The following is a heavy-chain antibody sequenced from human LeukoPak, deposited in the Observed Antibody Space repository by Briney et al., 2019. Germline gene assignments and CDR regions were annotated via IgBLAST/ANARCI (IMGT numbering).Heavy chain of an antibody. V-gene: IGHV4-59*08. Sequence: SETLSLTCTVSGDSITNYYWNWIRQPPGKGLEWIGYISYSGSTKYSPSLKSRVTISVDTSNNQFSLKLSSVTAADTAVYYCARRRYDSSETGWFDPWGQGTLVTVSS. CDR2: ISYSGST. J-gene: IGHJ5*02. CDR1: GDSITNYY. CDR3: ARRRYDSSETGWFDP. D-gene: IGHD3-22*01.